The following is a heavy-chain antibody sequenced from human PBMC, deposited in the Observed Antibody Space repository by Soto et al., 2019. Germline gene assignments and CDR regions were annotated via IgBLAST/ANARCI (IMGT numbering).Heavy chain of an antibody. CDR3: ARVNTAHPGSVNPVVV. CDR1: GFTFSSYS. J-gene: IGHJ6*02. D-gene: IGHD4-4*01. CDR2: ISSSSSYI. V-gene: IGHV3-21*01. Sequence: PGGSLRLSCAASGFTFSSYSMNWVRQAPGKGLEWVSSISSSSSYIYYADSVKGRFTISRDNAKNSLYLQMNSLRAEDTAVYYCARVNTAHPGSVNPVVVWGQGTTVTVSS.